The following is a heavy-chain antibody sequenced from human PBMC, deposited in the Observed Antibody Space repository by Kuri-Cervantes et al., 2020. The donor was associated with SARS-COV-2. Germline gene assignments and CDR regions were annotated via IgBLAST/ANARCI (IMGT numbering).Heavy chain of an antibody. D-gene: IGHD2-2*01. CDR1: GFTFSSYG. CDR3: ARRRGGYCSSTSCPGYFDY. CDR2: ISYDGSNK. V-gene: IGHV3-30*03. Sequence: GGSLRLSCAASGFTFSSYGMHWVRQAPGKGLEWVAVISYDGSNKYYADSVKGRFTISRDNSKNTLYLQMNSLRAEDTAVYYCARRRGGYCSSTSCPGYFDYWGQGTLVTVSS. J-gene: IGHJ4*02.